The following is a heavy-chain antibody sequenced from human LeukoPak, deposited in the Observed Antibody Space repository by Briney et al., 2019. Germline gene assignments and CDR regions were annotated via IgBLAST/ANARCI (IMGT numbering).Heavy chain of an antibody. CDR2: ISTRSSYI. V-gene: IGHV3-21*01. D-gene: IGHD2-15*01. J-gene: IGHJ4*02. CDR1: GFTFSDYF. CDR3: ARDLEVEGVDATL. Sequence: GGSLRLPCAASGFTFSDYFMNWVRQAPGKGLEWVSSISTRSSYIYYADSVKGRFTISRDNAKNSLDLQMNSLRAEDTAVYYCARDLEVEGVDATLWGQGTLVIVSA.